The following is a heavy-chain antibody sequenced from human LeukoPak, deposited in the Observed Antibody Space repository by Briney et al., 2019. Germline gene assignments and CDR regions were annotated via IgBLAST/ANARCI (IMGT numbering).Heavy chain of an antibody. CDR1: GFTFSSYG. D-gene: IGHD5-24*01. CDR2: ISYDGSNK. J-gene: IGHJ4*02. V-gene: IGHV3-30*03. Sequence: PGGSLRLSCAASGFTFSSYGMHWVRQAPGKGLEWVAVISYDGSNKYYADSVKRRLTISRDNSKNTLYLQMNSLRVEDTAVYYCAPEGDGYFLFDYWGQGTLVTVSS. CDR3: APEGDGYFLFDY.